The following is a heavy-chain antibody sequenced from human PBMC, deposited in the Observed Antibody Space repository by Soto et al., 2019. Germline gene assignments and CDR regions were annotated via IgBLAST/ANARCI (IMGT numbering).Heavy chain of an antibody. CDR2: IFYSGPT. CDR3: ARDYGLHYDSSGYFP. V-gene: IGHV4-31*03. J-gene: IGHJ5*02. D-gene: IGHD3-22*01. CDR1: GDSITSGVHY. Sequence: PSETLSLTCTVSGDSITSGVHYWSWIRQLPGKGLEWIGYIFYSGPTYYNPSLKSRVAISVDTSKNQFSLKLNSVTAADTAVYYCARDYGLHYDSSGYFPWGQGTLVTVSS.